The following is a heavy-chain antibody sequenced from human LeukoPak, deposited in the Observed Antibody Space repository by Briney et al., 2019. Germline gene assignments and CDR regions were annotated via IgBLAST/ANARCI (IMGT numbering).Heavy chain of an antibody. CDR1: GDSISSYY. Sequence: PSETLSLTCTVSGDSISSYYWSWIRQSPGKGLEWIGYIHYSGSTDYNPSLKSRVTISVETSKTQFYLKLTSVTAADTAVYYCARGAAATRDFWGQGTLVTVSS. CDR2: IHYSGST. J-gene: IGHJ4*02. D-gene: IGHD6-13*01. V-gene: IGHV4-59*08. CDR3: ARGAAATRDF.